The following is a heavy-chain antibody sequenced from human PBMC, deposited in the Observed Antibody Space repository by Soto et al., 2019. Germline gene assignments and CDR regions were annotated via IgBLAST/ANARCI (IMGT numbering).Heavy chain of an antibody. J-gene: IGHJ6*02. V-gene: IGHV3-33*01. D-gene: IGHD2-15*01. CDR3: ARDDVEVVAAIDYYYCGIDD. CDR1: GFTFSSYG. Sequence: QVQLVESVGGVVQPGRSLRLSCAASGFTFSSYGMHWVRQAPGKGLEWVAVIWYDGSNNYYADSVKGRFTISRDNSKNRLSVQTNSLRAEDTAVYYCARDDVEVVAAIDYYYCGIDDWGLGTTVTVSS. CDR2: IWYDGSNN.